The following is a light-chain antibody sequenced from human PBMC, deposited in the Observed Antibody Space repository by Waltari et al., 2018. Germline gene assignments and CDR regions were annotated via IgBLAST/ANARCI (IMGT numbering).Light chain of an antibody. CDR1: ASYVGGYKY. V-gene: IGLV2-11*01. CDR3: CSYAGKYTSV. J-gene: IGLJ2*01. Sequence: QSALTQPRSVSGSPGHSVTFSCTGTASYVGGYKYVSWYQQHPGKVPKLIIYNVDQRPSGVPDRFSGSKSGNTASLTISGLQAEDEADYYCCSYAGKYTSVFGGGTKLTVL. CDR2: NVD.